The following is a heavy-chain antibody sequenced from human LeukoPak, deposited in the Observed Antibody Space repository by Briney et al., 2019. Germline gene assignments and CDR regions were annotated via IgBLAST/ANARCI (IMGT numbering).Heavy chain of an antibody. CDR2: IYYSGST. Sequence: SETLSLTCTVSGGSISSSSYYWGWIRQPPGKGLEWIGSIYYSGSTYYNPSLKSRVTISVDTSKNQFSLRLTSVTAADTAVYYCARNRVVGAPNFDYWGQGTLVTVFS. D-gene: IGHD1-26*01. CDR3: ARNRVVGAPNFDY. J-gene: IGHJ4*02. CDR1: GGSISSSSYY. V-gene: IGHV4-39*07.